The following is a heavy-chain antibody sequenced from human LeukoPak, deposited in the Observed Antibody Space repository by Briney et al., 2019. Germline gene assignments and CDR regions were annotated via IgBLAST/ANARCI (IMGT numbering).Heavy chain of an antibody. D-gene: IGHD3-10*01. CDR3: ARSTIKQLLCFGFPQNIFDY. J-gene: IGHJ4*02. Sequence: ASVKVSCKASGYTFTSYGISWVRQAPGQGLEWMGWISAYNGNTNYAQKLQGRVTMTTDTSTSTAYMELRSLRSDDTAVYYCARSTIKQLLCFGFPQNIFDYWGQGTLVTVSS. V-gene: IGHV1-18*01. CDR2: ISAYNGNT. CDR1: GYTFTSYG.